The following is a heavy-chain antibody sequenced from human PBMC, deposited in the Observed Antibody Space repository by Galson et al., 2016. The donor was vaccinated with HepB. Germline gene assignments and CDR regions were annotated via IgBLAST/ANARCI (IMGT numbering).Heavy chain of an antibody. J-gene: IGHJ4*02. CDR1: GFTFNNYG. Sequence: SLRLSCAASGFTFNNYGLNWVRQAPGKGLEWVSGLSGSGGSTYYADSVKGRFTISRDNSKNTLYLQMNSLRAEDTAVYYCANRRGILTGPAGYWGQGTLVTVSS. V-gene: IGHV3-23*01. D-gene: IGHD3-9*01. CDR3: ANRRGILTGPAGY. CDR2: LSGSGGST.